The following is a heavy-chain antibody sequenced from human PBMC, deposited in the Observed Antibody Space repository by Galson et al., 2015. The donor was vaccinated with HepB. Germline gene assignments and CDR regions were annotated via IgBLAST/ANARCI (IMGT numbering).Heavy chain of an antibody. CDR1: GFTFSNYA. D-gene: IGHD3-10*01. CDR3: ARAITMVRGPTDY. CDR2: ISYDGSNK. Sequence: SLRLSCAASGFTFSNYAMHWVRQAPGKGLEWVAVISYDGSNKYYADSVKGRFTISRDNSKNTLYLQMNSLRAEDTAVYYCARAITMVRGPTDYWGQGTLVTVSS. V-gene: IGHV3-30-3*01. J-gene: IGHJ4*02.